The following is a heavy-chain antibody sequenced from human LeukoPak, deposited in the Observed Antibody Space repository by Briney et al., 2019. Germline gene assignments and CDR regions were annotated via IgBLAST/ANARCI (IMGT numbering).Heavy chain of an antibody. V-gene: IGHV4-30-4*01. CDR2: IYYSGST. CDR3: ARGYSSSWYDSPFFDY. J-gene: IGHJ4*02. D-gene: IGHD6-13*01. Sequence: PSQTLSLTCTVSGGSISSGDYYWSWIRQPPGKSLEWIGYIYYSGSTYYNPSLKSRVTISVDTSKNQFSLKPSSVTAADTAVYYCARGYSSSWYDSPFFDYWGQGTLVTVSS. CDR1: GGSISSGDYY.